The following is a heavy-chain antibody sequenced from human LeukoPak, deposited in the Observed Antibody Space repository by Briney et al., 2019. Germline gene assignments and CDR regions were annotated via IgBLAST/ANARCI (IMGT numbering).Heavy chain of an antibody. Sequence: SETLSLTCTVSGGSISSYYWSWIRQPPGKGLECIGYIYYSGSTKYNPSLKSRVTISVDTSKNQFSLRLSSVTAADTAVYYCARVMGSSPLLNFDYWGQGTLVTVST. CDR3: ARVMGSSPLLNFDY. D-gene: IGHD6-6*01. J-gene: IGHJ4*02. V-gene: IGHV4-59*01. CDR2: IYYSGST. CDR1: GGSISSYY.